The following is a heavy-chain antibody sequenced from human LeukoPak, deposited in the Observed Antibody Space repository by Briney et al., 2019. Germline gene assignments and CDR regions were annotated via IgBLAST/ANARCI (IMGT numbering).Heavy chain of an antibody. V-gene: IGHV4-39*01. CDR1: GGSISGSIYY. CDR3: ASSISSSLGYYYYMDV. J-gene: IGHJ6*03. Sequence: SETLSLTCTISGGSISGSIYYWGWIRRPPGKGLEWIGIIYYSGSTYYNPSLNSRVTISVDTSKNQFSLKLSSVTAADTAVYYCASSISSSLGYYYYMDVWGKGTTVTISS. D-gene: IGHD6-6*01. CDR2: IYYSGST.